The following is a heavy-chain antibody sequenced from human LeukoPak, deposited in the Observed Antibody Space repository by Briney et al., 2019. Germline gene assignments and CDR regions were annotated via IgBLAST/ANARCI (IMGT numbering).Heavy chain of an antibody. Sequence: GGSLRLSCAASGFTFSSYYMNWVRQAPGKGLQWVLNISSGVSNKQNADSVKGRFTISRDNTNNSPYMQMNSLRAEDTAVYYCAKDPYYYGSGSYFDYWGQGTLVTVSS. D-gene: IGHD3-10*01. J-gene: IGHJ4*02. CDR3: AKDPYYYGSGSYFDY. CDR1: GFTFSSYY. CDR2: ISSGVSNK. V-gene: IGHV3-48*04.